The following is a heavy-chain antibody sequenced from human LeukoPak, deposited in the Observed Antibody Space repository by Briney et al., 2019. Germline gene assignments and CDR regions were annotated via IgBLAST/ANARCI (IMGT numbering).Heavy chain of an antibody. V-gene: IGHV3-23*01. D-gene: IGHD1-26*01. Sequence: GESLRLSCAASGFSLSTYGMTWVRQGPGKGLEWVSAITYSDDKTYYADSVKGRFTISRDRSKNTLYLHLNCLRVEDTAVYYCARGISYPDYWGQGTLVIVSS. J-gene: IGHJ4*02. CDR1: GFSLSTYG. CDR2: ITYSDDKT. CDR3: ARGISYPDY.